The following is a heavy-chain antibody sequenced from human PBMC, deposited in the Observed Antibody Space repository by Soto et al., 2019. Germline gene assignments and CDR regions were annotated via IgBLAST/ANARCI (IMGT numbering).Heavy chain of an antibody. CDR3: ARDRVTMANDAFDI. J-gene: IGHJ3*02. Sequence: QVRLQESGPGLVKPSETLPLTCTVSGGSISSFYWSCIRQPAGKGLEWIGRINTSGSTKYNPSLKSRVTMSVDTSKNQFSLNLNSVTAADTAVYYCARDRVTMANDAFDIWGQGTMVTVSS. V-gene: IGHV4-4*07. CDR1: GGSISSFY. CDR2: INTSGST. D-gene: IGHD3-10*01.